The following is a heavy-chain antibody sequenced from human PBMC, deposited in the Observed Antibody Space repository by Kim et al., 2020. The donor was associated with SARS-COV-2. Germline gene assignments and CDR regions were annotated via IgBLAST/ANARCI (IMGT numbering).Heavy chain of an antibody. CDR2: ISSSSSSYT. V-gene: IGHV3-11*03. CDR1: GFTFSDYY. Sequence: GGSLRLSCAASGFTFSDYYMSWIRQAPGKGLEWVSYISSSSSSYTNYADSMKGRFTISRDNAKNSLYLQMNSLRAEDTAVYYCARMYYDILTGYFYYFDYWGQGTLVTVSS. D-gene: IGHD3-9*01. CDR3: ARMYYDILTGYFYYFDY. J-gene: IGHJ4*02.